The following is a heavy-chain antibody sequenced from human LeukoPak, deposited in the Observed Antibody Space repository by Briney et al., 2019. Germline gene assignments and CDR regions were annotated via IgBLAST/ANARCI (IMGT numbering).Heavy chain of an antibody. CDR2: IYYTGIT. V-gene: IGHV4-31*03. D-gene: IGHD3-16*01. CDR1: GGSISSGTHY. CDR3: AASSGVTLGRF. J-gene: IGHJ4*02. Sequence: SETLSLTCTVSGGSISSGTHYYNWIRQHPGKGLEWIGYIYYTGITSYNPSLKSRVTMSVDTSLNQVSLKVTSLTAADTAVYYCAASSGVTLGRFWGQGALVTVSS.